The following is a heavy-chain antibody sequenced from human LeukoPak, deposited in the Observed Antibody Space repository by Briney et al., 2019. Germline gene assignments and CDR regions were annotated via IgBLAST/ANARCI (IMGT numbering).Heavy chain of an antibody. D-gene: IGHD3-3*01. CDR2: ISYDGSNK. Sequence: PGGSLRLSCTASGFTFRSYGMHWVRQAPGKGLEWVALISYDGSNKYYADSVKGRFTISRDNSKKTLHLQMNSLRAEDTAVYYCAKEVNVGYFWSGYLYYFDYWGQGTLVTVSS. J-gene: IGHJ4*02. CDR1: GFTFRSYG. V-gene: IGHV3-30*18. CDR3: AKEVNVGYFWSGYLYYFDY.